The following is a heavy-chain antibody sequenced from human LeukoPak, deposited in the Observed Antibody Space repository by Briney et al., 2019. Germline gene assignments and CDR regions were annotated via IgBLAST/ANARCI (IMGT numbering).Heavy chain of an antibody. CDR3: ARDLGYYYDSSGYYFDY. J-gene: IGHJ4*02. CDR2: ISNSSSYI. D-gene: IGHD3-22*01. Sequence: GGSLRLSCAASGFTFSSYSMNWVRQAPGKGLEWVSSISNSSSYIYYADSVKGRFTISRDNAKNSLYLQMNSLRAEDTAVYYCARDLGYYYDSSGYYFDYWGQGTLVTVSS. V-gene: IGHV3-21*01. CDR1: GFTFSSYS.